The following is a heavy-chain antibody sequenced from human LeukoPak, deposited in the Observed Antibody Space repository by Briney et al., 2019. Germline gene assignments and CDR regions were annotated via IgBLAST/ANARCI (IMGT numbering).Heavy chain of an antibody. CDR3: AREGYCSSTSCYYFDY. Sequence: SQTLSLTCAISGDSVSSNSAAWNWIRQSPSRGLEWLGRPYYRSKWYNDYAVSVKSRITINPDTSKNQFSLQLNSVTPEDTAVYYCAREGYCSSTSCYYFDYWGQGTLVTVSS. J-gene: IGHJ4*02. D-gene: IGHD2-2*01. V-gene: IGHV6-1*01. CDR2: PYYRSKWYN. CDR1: GDSVSSNSAA.